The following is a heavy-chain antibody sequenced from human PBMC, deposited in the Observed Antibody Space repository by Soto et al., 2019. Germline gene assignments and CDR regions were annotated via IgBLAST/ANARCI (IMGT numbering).Heavy chain of an antibody. Sequence: QVQLQESGPGLVKPSETLSLTCTVSGGSISSYYWSWIRQPPGKGLEWIGYIYYSGSTNYNPSLKSRVTISVDTSKNQFSLQLSSVTAADTAVYYCARDNSGYDSAFDIWGQGTMVTVSS. CDR3: ARDNSGYDSAFDI. V-gene: IGHV4-59*01. CDR2: IYYSGST. CDR1: GGSISSYY. D-gene: IGHD5-12*01. J-gene: IGHJ3*02.